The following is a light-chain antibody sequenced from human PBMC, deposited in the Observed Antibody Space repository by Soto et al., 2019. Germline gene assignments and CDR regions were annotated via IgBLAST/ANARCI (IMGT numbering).Light chain of an antibody. CDR2: DAS. J-gene: IGKJ1*01. V-gene: IGKV1-5*01. Sequence: DIQMTQSPSTLSASVGDRVIITCRASQSISSWLAWYQQKPGKVPNLLIYDASNLESGVPSRFSGSGSGTEFTLTISSLQPDDFATYYCQQYQSSWTFGQRTKVDIK. CDR1: QSISSW. CDR3: QQYQSSWT.